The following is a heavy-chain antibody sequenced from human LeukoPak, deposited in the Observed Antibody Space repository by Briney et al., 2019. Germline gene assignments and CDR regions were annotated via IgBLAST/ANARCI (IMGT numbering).Heavy chain of an antibody. D-gene: IGHD3-22*01. Sequence: GASVKVSSKASGYTLTAYYMHWVHRPPDQGLGWMGWINPNSGGTNYAQKFQGRVTMTRDTSISTAYMELSRLRSDDTAVYYCAREDYYDSSGHDYWGQGTLVTVSS. CDR2: INPNSGGT. CDR3: AREDYYDSSGHDY. CDR1: GYTLTAYY. J-gene: IGHJ4*02. V-gene: IGHV1-2*02.